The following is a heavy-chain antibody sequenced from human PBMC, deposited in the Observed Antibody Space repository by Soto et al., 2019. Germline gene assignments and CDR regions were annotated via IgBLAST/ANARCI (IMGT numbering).Heavy chain of an antibody. J-gene: IGHJ4*02. CDR3: ARSWARSGGNWLGTDFDY. Sequence: QVQLQESGPGLVKPSQTLSLTCTVSGGSISSGGYYWSWIRQHPGKGLEWIGYIYYSGSTYYNPSLKSRVTISVATSKNQFSLKLSSVTAADTAVYYCARSWARSGGNWLGTDFDYWGQGTLVTVSS. CDR2: IYYSGST. CDR1: GGSISSGGYY. D-gene: IGHD2-15*01. V-gene: IGHV4-31*03.